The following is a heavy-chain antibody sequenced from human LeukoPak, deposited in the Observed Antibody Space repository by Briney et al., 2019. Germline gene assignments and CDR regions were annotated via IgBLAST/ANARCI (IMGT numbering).Heavy chain of an antibody. J-gene: IGHJ2*01. D-gene: IGHD3-10*01. Sequence: PGGSLRLSCAASGFTFSSYEMNWVRQAPGKGLEWVSYISSSGSTIYYADSVKGRFTISRDNAKNSLYLQMNSLRAEDTAVYYCARDVLAGSNWYFDLWGRGTLVTVSS. CDR3: ARDVLAGSNWYFDL. V-gene: IGHV3-48*03. CDR2: ISSSGSTI. CDR1: GFTFSSYE.